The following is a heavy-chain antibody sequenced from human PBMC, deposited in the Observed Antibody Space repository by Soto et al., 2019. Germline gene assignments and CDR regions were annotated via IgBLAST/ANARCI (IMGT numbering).Heavy chain of an antibody. V-gene: IGHV4-34*01. CDR2: INHSGST. CDR3: ARALSITMVRGVGRYGMDV. CDR1: GVSFSGFS. J-gene: IGHJ6*02. Sequence: TSETLSLTCAVYGVSFSGFSWSWIRQPPGKGLEWIGEINHSGSTNYNPSFKSRVTISVDTSKNQFSLKLSSVTAADTAVYYCARALSITMVRGVGRYGMDVWGQGTTVTVSS. D-gene: IGHD3-10*01.